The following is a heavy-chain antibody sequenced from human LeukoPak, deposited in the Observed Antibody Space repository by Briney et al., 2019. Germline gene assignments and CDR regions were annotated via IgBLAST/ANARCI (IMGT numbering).Heavy chain of an antibody. CDR1: GFPFSDFS. D-gene: IGHD2-8*01. CDR2: TNSGGTST. Sequence: GSLRLSCATSGFPFSDFSMSWVRQAPGKGLEWISTTNSGGTSTYYAESVKGRSTISRDNSKNTLYLQMSSLRVEDTAVYYCAKQSYARSLGEGGPGTLVSVSS. J-gene: IGHJ4*02. V-gene: IGHV3-23*01. CDR3: AKQSYARSLGE.